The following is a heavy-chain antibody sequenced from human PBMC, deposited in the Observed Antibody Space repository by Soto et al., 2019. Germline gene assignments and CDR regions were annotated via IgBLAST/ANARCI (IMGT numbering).Heavy chain of an antibody. D-gene: IGHD2-2*01. CDR1: GGTFSSYA. CDR3: ARGIVVVPAASGGYYYYGMDV. CDR2: IIPIFGTA. V-gene: IGHV1-69*06. J-gene: IGHJ6*02. Sequence: SVKVSCKASGGTFSSYAISWVRQAPGQGLEWMGGIIPIFGTANYAQKFQGRVTITADKSTSTAYMELSSLRSEDTAVYYCARGIVVVPAASGGYYYYGMDVWGQGTAVTVSS.